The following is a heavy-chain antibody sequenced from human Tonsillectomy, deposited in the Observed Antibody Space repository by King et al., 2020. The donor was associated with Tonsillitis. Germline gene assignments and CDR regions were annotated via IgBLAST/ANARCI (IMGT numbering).Heavy chain of an antibody. D-gene: IGHD4-17*01. CDR3: AKIAYGDSQFDY. J-gene: IGHJ4*02. CDR1: GFTFSSYG. CDR2: ISYDGSNK. Sequence: VQLVESGGGVVQPGRSLRLSCAASGFTFSSYGMHWVRQAPGKGLEWVAVISYDGSNKYYADSVKGRFTISRDNSKNTLYLQMNSLRAEDTAVYYCAKIAYGDSQFDYWGQGTLVTVSS. V-gene: IGHV3-30*18.